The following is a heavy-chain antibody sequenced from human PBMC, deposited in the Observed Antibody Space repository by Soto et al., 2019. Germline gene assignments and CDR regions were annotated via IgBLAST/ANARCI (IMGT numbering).Heavy chain of an antibody. V-gene: IGHV3-74*01. D-gene: IGHD4-17*01. CDR1: GFTFSSYW. Sequence: GGSLRLSCAASGFTFSSYWMHWVRQAPGKGLVWVSRINSDGSSTSYADSVKGRFAISRDNAKNTLYLQMNSLRAEDTAVYYCARAQDYGDYVFIGYYYGMDVWGQGTTVTVSS. J-gene: IGHJ6*02. CDR3: ARAQDYGDYVFIGYYYGMDV. CDR2: INSDGSST.